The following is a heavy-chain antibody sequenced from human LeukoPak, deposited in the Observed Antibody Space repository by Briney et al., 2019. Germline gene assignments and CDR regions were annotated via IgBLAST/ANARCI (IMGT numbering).Heavy chain of an antibody. V-gene: IGHV3-9*01. J-gene: IGHJ4*02. Sequence: AGGSLRLSCAASGFTFDDFAMHWVRQAPGRGLEWVSGISWNSGSIGYADSVKGRFTISRDNAKNSLYLQMNSLRAEDTALYYCAKDRTTSGANPDYWGQGTLVTVSS. CDR3: AKDRTTSGANPDY. D-gene: IGHD4/OR15-4a*01. CDR2: ISWNSGSI. CDR1: GFTFDDFA.